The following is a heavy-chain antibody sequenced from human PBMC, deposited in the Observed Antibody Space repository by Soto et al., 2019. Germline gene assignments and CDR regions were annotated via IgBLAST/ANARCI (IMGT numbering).Heavy chain of an antibody. CDR2: ISGSGGST. CDR3: ANEGIAAAGTFDY. J-gene: IGHJ4*02. D-gene: IGHD6-13*01. Sequence: HPWGSLRLSCAASGFTFSSYAMSWVRQAPGKGLEWVSAISGSGGSTYYADSVKGRFTISRDNSKNTLYLQMNSLRAEDTAVYYCANEGIAAAGTFDYWGQGTLVTVSS. V-gene: IGHV3-23*01. CDR1: GFTFSSYA.